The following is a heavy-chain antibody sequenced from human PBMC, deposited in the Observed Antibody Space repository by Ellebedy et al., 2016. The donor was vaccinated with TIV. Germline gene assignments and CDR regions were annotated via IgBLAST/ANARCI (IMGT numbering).Heavy chain of an antibody. D-gene: IGHD3-10*01. Sequence: AASVKVSCKASGYTFTDYYIHWLRQAPGQGLEWMGWINPNSGGTKYEQKFQDWVTMTRDTSISTAYMELNRLKSDDTAVYFCARHFRYGEFFFDYWGQGTLVTVSS. CDR2: INPNSGGT. V-gene: IGHV1-2*04. J-gene: IGHJ4*02. CDR3: ARHFRYGEFFFDY. CDR1: GYTFTDYY.